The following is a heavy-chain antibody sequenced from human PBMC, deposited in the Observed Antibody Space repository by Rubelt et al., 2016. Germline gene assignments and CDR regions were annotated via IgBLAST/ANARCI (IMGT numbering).Heavy chain of an antibody. CDR2: ISAYNGNT. V-gene: IGHV1-18*01. CDR1: GYTFTSYG. CDR3: SRVWPYYYGSGSYSLPDY. Sequence: SGAEVKKPGASVKVSCKASGYTFTSYGISWVRQAPGQGLEWMGWISAYNGNTNYAQKLQGRVTMTTDTSTSTAYMELRSLRSDDTAVYYCSRVWPYYYGSGSYSLPDYWGQGTRVTVSS. D-gene: IGHD3-10*01. J-gene: IGHJ4*02.